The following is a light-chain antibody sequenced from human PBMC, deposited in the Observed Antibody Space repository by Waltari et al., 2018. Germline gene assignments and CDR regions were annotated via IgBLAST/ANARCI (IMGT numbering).Light chain of an antibody. CDR1: ALPKPF. V-gene: IGLV3-25*03. Sequence: SYELTQPPSVSVSPGQTGRITCSGDALPKPFAFWYQRKSGQAPVVVIYKDTERPSGIPDRISGSSSGTTVTLTISGAQAEDEADYYCQSGDSSGVVVFGGGTKLTVL. J-gene: IGLJ2*01. CDR3: QSGDSSGVVV. CDR2: KDT.